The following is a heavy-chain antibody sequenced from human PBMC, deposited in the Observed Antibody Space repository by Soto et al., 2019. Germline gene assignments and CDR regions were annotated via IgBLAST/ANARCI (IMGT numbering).Heavy chain of an antibody. CDR2: INHSGST. CDR1: GGSFSGYY. J-gene: IGHJ4*02. CDR3: ARVSSSCYNFDY. Sequence: QVQLQQWGAGLLKPSETLSLTCAVYGGSFSGYYWSWIRQPPGKGLEWIGEINHSGSTNYNPSLKSRGTISVDTSENQFSLKLSSVTAADTAVYYCARVSSSCYNFDYWGQGTLVTVS. D-gene: IGHD6-13*01. V-gene: IGHV4-34*01.